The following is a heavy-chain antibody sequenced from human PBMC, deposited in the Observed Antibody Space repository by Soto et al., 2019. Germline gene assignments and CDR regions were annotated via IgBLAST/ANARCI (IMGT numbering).Heavy chain of an antibody. CDR2: IIPIFGTA. CDR3: ARRAGNYYDSSGYYHGFDY. CDR1: GGTFSSYA. V-gene: IGHV1-69*13. Sequence: SVKVSCKASGGTFSSYAISWVRQAPGQGLEWMGGIIPIFGTANYAQKFQGRVTITADESTSAAYMELSSLRSEDTAVYYCARRAGNYYDSSGYYHGFDYWG. J-gene: IGHJ4*01. D-gene: IGHD3-22*01.